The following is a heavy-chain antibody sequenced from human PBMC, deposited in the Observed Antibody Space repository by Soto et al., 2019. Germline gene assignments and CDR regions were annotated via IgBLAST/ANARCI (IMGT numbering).Heavy chain of an antibody. J-gene: IGHJ6*02. CDR2: IKGKTDGGTT. CDR3: TTDRSGYSYGWQRPSYYYYGMDV. Sequence: PGGSLRLSCATSGFTFSNAWMSWVRQAPGKGLEWVGRIKGKTDGGTTDYAAPVKGRFTISRDDSKNTLYLQMNSLKTEDTAVYYCTTDRSGYSYGWQRPSYYYYGMDVWGQGTTVTVSS. D-gene: IGHD5-18*01. CDR1: GFTFSNAW. V-gene: IGHV3-15*01.